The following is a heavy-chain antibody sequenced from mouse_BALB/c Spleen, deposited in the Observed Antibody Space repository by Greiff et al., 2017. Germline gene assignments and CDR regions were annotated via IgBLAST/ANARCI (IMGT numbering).Heavy chain of an antibody. Sequence: EVKLVESGPGLVKPSQSLSLTCTVTGYSITSDYAWNWIRQFPGNKLEWMGYISYSGSTSYNPSLKSRISITRDTSKNQFFLQLNSVTTEDTATYYCARYGYGNYYYAMDYWGQGTSVTVSS. J-gene: IGHJ4*01. CDR2: ISYSGST. CDR3: ARYGYGNYYYAMDY. D-gene: IGHD2-10*02. CDR1: GYSITSDYA. V-gene: IGHV3-2*02.